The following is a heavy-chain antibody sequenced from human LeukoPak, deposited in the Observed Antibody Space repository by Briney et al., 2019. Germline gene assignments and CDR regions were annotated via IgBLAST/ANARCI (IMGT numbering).Heavy chain of an antibody. Sequence: PSETLSLTCAVSADSFSSHYWTWIRQPPGKGLEWIGYISYIGSTNYNPSLKSRVTISIDTSKNQFSLKLSSVTAADTAVYYCARDLVTVTKGFDNWGQGTMVSVSS. CDR2: ISYIGST. J-gene: IGHJ3*01. D-gene: IGHD4-17*01. V-gene: IGHV4-59*11. CDR3: ARDLVTVTKGFDN. CDR1: ADSFSSHY.